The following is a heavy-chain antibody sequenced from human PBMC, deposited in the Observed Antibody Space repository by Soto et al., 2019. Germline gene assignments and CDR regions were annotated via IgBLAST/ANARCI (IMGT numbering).Heavy chain of an antibody. CDR1: GGTFSSYA. D-gene: IGHD2-8*01. CDR3: ATDCTNVVCYTGSPRYYYYSGMAV. J-gene: IGHJ6*02. CDR2: IIPIFGTA. Sequence: SVKVSCKASGGTFSSYAISWVRQAPGQGLEWMGGIIPIFGTANYAQKFQGRVTITAEEPTSTAYMELSSLRSEDTAVYYCATDCTNVVCYTGSPRYYYYSGMAVWGQGTTVTVSS. V-gene: IGHV1-69*13.